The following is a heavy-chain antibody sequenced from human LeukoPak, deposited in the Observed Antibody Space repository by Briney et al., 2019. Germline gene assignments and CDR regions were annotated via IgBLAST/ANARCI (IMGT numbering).Heavy chain of an antibody. CDR1: GGSISSYY. J-gene: IGHJ4*02. V-gene: IGHV4-59*01. Sequence: PSETLSLTCTVSGGSISSYYWSWIRQPPGKGLEWIGYIYYSGSTNYNPSLKSRVTISVDTSKNQFSLKLSSVTAADTAVYYCARTYYDILTGYYIYFDYWGQGTLVTVSS. CDR2: IYYSGST. D-gene: IGHD3-9*01. CDR3: ARTYYDILTGYYIYFDY.